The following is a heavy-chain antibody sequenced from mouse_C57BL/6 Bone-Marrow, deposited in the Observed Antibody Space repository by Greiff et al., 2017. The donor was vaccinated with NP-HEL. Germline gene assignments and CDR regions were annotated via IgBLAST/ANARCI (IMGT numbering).Heavy chain of an antibody. J-gene: IGHJ1*03. CDR2: IRNKANGYTT. D-gene: IGHD1-1*01. V-gene: IGHV7-3*01. CDR3: ARSYYYGSSLWYFDV. CDR1: GFTFTDYY. Sequence: DVQLVESGGGLVQPGGSLSLSCAASGFTFTDYYMSWVRQPPGKALEWLGFIRNKANGYTTEYSASVKGRFTISRDNSQSILYLQMNALRAEDSATYYCARSYYYGSSLWYFDVWGTGTTVTVSS.